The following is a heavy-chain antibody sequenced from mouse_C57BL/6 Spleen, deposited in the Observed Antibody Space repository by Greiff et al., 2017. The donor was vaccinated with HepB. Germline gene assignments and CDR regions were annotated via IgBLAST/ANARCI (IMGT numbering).Heavy chain of an antibody. Sequence: QVQLKQSGAELVRPGASVTLSCKASGYTFTDYEMHWVKQTPVHGLEWIGAIDPETGGTAYNQKFKGKAILTADKSSSTAYMKLRSLTSEDSAVYYCTRRWLLRRGFDYWGQGTTLTVSS. CDR1: GYTFTDYE. CDR3: TRRWLLRRGFDY. D-gene: IGHD2-3*01. V-gene: IGHV1-15*01. CDR2: IDPETGGT. J-gene: IGHJ2*01.